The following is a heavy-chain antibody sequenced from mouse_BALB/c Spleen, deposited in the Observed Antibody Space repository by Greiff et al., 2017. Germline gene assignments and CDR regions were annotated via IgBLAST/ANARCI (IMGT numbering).Heavy chain of an antibody. J-gene: IGHJ4*01. CDR3: ARHGYDYHYYAMDY. Sequence: EVNVVESGGGLVQPGGSLKLSCAASGFTFSSYTMSWVRQTPEKRLEWVAYISNGGGSTYYPDTVKGRFTISRDNAKNTLYLQMSSLKSEDTAMYYCARHGYDYHYYAMDYWGQGTSVTVSS. D-gene: IGHD2-4*01. CDR1: GFTFSSYT. CDR2: ISNGGGST. V-gene: IGHV5-12-2*01.